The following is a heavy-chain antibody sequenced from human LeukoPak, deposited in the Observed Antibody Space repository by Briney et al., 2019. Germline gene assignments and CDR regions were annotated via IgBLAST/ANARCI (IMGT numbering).Heavy chain of an antibody. Sequence: TSETLSLTCSVSGGSISSYYWGWIRQPAGKQPEWIGRMYTSGSTYYNPSLKSRVTISVDKSKNQFSLKLSSVTAADTAVYYCARSRGYNSFFGIWGQGTMVTVSS. V-gene: IGHV4-4*07. CDR1: GGSISSYY. D-gene: IGHD5-24*01. CDR3: ARSRGYNSFFGI. J-gene: IGHJ3*02. CDR2: MYTSGST.